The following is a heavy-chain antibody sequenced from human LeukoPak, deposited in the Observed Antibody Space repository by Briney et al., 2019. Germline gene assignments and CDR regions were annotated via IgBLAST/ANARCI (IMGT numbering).Heavy chain of an antibody. Sequence: PGGSLRLSCAASGFLFVGHAMVWIRQAPGKGLECVSSIHSSATYITYADSVRGRFTISRDNDKNSLFLDMNDLRAEDTAVYYCARAAIRVDFFDSWGQGTLVAVSS. CDR3: ARAAIRVDFFDS. CDR2: IHSSATYI. J-gene: IGHJ4*02. V-gene: IGHV3-21*06. D-gene: IGHD2-2*01. CDR1: GFLFVGHA.